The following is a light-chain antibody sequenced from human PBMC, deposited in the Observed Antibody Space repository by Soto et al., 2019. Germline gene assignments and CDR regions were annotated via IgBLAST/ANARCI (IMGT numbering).Light chain of an antibody. CDR1: QSVSSY. V-gene: IGKV3-11*01. J-gene: IGKJ2*01. CDR3: QQRRRMST. CDR2: DAS. Sequence: EIVLTQYPATLSLSPGERATLSCRASQSVSSYFAWYQQKPGQAPRLLIYDASNRATGIPARFSGSGSGTDFALTISSLEPEEFAVYYCQQRRRMSTFGQGTKLELK.